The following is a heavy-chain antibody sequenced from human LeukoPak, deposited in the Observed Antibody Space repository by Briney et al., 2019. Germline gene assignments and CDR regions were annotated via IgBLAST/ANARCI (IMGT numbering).Heavy chain of an antibody. J-gene: IGHJ5*02. V-gene: IGHV1-18*01. D-gene: IGHD6-19*01. CDR3: ARGWLVLRFDP. Sequence: GASVKVSCKASGYTFTTYNINWVRQAPGQGLEWMGWISGYNGNTNYAQKLQGRVTMTTDTSTSTAYMELRSLKSDDTAVYYCARGWLVLRFDPWGQGTLVTVSS. CDR1: GYTFTTYN. CDR2: ISGYNGNT.